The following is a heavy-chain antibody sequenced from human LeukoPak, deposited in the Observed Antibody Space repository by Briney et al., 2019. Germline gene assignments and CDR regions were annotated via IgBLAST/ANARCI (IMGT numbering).Heavy chain of an antibody. Sequence: PSETLSLTCAVYGGSFSGYSWSWIRQPPGKGLEWIGEINHSGSTNYNPSLKSRVTISVDTSNNQVSLKLSSVTAADTAAYYCARQGDILTGYTWFDPWGQGTLVTVSS. D-gene: IGHD3-9*01. CDR1: GGSFSGYS. J-gene: IGHJ5*02. CDR2: INHSGST. V-gene: IGHV4-34*01. CDR3: ARQGDILTGYTWFDP.